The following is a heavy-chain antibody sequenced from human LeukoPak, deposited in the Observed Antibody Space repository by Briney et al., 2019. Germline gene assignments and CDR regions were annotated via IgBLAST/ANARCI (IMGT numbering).Heavy chain of an antibody. CDR2: ISYDGSNI. D-gene: IGHD2-2*01. CDR1: GFTFSSYA. V-gene: IGHV3-30-3*01. Sequence: PGGSLRLSCAASGFTFSSYAMHWVRQAPGKGLEWVAVISYDGSNIYHADAVKGRFTISRDNSKNTLYLQMDSLRAEDTAVYYCARSVVPAATYGMDVWGQGTTVTVSS. J-gene: IGHJ6*02. CDR3: ARSVVPAATYGMDV.